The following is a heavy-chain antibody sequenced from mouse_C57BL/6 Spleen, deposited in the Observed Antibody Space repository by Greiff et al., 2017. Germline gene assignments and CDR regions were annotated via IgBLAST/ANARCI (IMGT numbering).Heavy chain of an antibody. Sequence: EVKLVESGGGLVKPGGSLKLSCAASGFTFSSYTMSWVRQTPEKRLEWVATISGGGGNTYYPDSVKGRFTISRDNAKNTLYLRMSSLRSEDTALYYCARQRVLLCGFDYWGQGTTLTVSS. CDR1: GFTFSSYT. CDR2: ISGGGGNT. CDR3: ARQRVLLCGFDY. V-gene: IGHV5-9*01. J-gene: IGHJ2*01. D-gene: IGHD2-1*01.